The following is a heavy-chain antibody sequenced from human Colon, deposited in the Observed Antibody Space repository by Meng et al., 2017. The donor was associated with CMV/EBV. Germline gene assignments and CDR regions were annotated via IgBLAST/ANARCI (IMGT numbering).Heavy chain of an antibody. D-gene: IGHD3-3*01. CDR3: ARGGRITIVGVARGWFDP. Sequence: SETLSLTCAVYGGSFSGYYWSWIRQPPGKGLEWIGEINHSGSTNYNPSLKSRVTISVDTSKNQFSLKLSSVTAADTAVYYCARGGRITIVGVARGWFDPWGQGTLVTVSS. J-gene: IGHJ5*02. CDR2: INHSGST. CDR1: GGSFSGYY. V-gene: IGHV4-34*01.